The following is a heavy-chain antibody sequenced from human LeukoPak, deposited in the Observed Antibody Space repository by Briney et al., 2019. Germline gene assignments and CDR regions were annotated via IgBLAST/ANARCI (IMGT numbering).Heavy chain of an antibody. CDR3: ATYINWVAGDV. Sequence: PGGSLRLSCAASGFASSNSWMSWVRQAPGKGLEWVANINHEGGDIHYVDSVKGRFTISRDNAKDSLYLQMNSLSAEDTAVYYCATYINWVAGDVWGQGTTVTVSS. CDR2: INHEGGDI. D-gene: IGHD1-1*01. J-gene: IGHJ6*02. CDR1: GFASSNSW. V-gene: IGHV3-7*01.